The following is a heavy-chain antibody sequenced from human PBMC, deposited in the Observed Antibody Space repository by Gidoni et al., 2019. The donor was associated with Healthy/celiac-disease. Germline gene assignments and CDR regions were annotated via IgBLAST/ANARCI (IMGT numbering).Heavy chain of an antibody. CDR2: INAGNGNT. CDR1: GYTFTSYA. V-gene: IGHV1-3*01. CDR3: ARGPYSSGWYQDY. Sequence: QVQLVQSGAEVKKPGASVKVSCKASGYTFTSYAMHWVRQAPGQRLEWMGWINAGNGNTKYSQKFQGRVTITRDTSASTAYMELSSLRSEDTAVYYCARGPYSSGWYQDYWGQGTLVTVSS. J-gene: IGHJ4*02. D-gene: IGHD6-19*01.